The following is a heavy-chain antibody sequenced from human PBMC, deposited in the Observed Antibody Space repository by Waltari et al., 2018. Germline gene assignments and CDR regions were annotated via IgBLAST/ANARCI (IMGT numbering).Heavy chain of an antibody. J-gene: IGHJ4*02. CDR2: INPTAGSA. CDR3: AREWLYGSGSGSYAFWDN. Sequence: QVQLVQSGAEVKKPGASVKVSCKASGYTFTNYYMHLVRQAPGQGLEWMGIINPTAGSATDAQRFQGRVTMTRDTSTSTVYMELSSLRSEDTAVYYCAREWLYGSGSGSYAFWDNWGQGTLVTVSS. D-gene: IGHD3-10*01. CDR1: GYTFTNYY. V-gene: IGHV1-46*01.